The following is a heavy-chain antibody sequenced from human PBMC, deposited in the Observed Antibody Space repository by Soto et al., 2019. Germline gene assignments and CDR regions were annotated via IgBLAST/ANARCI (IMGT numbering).Heavy chain of an antibody. D-gene: IGHD2-15*01. CDR3: RAVVTANFDY. CDR1: GSSFSSYG. J-gene: IGHJ4*02. Sequence: QVQLVESGGGVVQPGRSLRLSCAASGSSFSSYGMHWVRQAAGKGLEWVAVIRYDGSNKYYADSAKGRFTISRDNSKNRLYLQMNSLRAEDTAVYYCRAVVTANFDYWGQGTLVTVSS. V-gene: IGHV3-33*01. CDR2: IRYDGSNK.